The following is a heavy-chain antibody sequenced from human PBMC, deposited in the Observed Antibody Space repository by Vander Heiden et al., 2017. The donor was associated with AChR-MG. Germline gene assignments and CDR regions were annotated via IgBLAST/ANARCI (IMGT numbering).Heavy chain of an antibody. J-gene: IGHJ6*02. V-gene: IGHV3-30-3*01. D-gene: IGHD3-10*01. CDR2: ISYDGSNK. Sequence: QVQLVASGGGVVPPGRSLRLSRPAPAVTFRTYAMHGVRQAPGKGLEWVAVISYDGSNKYYADSVKGRFTISRDNSKNTRYLQMNSLRAEDTAVYYCARDWGMVRGFRVINYYGMDVWGQGTTVTVSS. CDR3: ARDWGMVRGFRVINYYGMDV. CDR1: AVTFRTYA.